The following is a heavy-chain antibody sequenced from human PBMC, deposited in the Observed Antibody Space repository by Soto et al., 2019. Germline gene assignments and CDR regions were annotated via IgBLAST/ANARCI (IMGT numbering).Heavy chain of an antibody. V-gene: IGHV4-61*01. CDR2: IYYSGST. D-gene: IGHD3-22*01. CDR1: AGSVSSGSYY. Sequence: SETLSLTCTVSAGSVSSGSYYWSWIRQPPGKGLEWIGYIYYSGSTNYNPSLKSRVTISVDTSKNQFSLKLSSVTAADTAVYYCAREPGWAYYYDSSGSGVFDYWGQGTLVIVSS. CDR3: AREPGWAYYYDSSGSGVFDY. J-gene: IGHJ4*02.